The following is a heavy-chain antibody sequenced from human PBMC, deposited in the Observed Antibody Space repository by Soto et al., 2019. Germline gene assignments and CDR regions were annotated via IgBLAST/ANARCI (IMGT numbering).Heavy chain of an antibody. CDR1: GFSLSTSGAA. J-gene: IGHJ5*02. Sequence: QIKLIESSPTLVKPTQTLTLTCTFSGFSLSTSGAAVGWVRQPPGRALEWLALIYWDGDKRYNASLGNRLTITKDTSMNQVVLTLTNVDPADTATYYCAHRATMTIFGLIIDNGIWFDPWGQGTRVIVSS. D-gene: IGHD3-3*01. CDR3: AHRATMTIFGLIIDNGIWFDP. CDR2: IYWDGDK. V-gene: IGHV2-5*02.